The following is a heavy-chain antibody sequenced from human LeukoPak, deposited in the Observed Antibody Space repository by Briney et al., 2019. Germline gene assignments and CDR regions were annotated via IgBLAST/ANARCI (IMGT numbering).Heavy chain of an antibody. V-gene: IGHV3-7*03. D-gene: IGHD5/OR15-5a*01. J-gene: IGHJ4*02. CDR2: IKQDGSEK. Sequence: GGSVRLSCAASGFTFSSYWMSWVRQAPGKGLEWVANIKQDGSEKYYVDSVKGRFTISRDNAKNSLYLQMNSLRAEDTAVYYCASVGNGVYGTYYFDYWGQGTLVTVSS. CDR1: GFTFSSYW. CDR3: ASVGNGVYGTYYFDY.